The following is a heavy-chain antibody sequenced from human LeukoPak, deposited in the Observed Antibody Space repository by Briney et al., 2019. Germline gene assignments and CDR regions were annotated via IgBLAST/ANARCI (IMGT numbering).Heavy chain of an antibody. Sequence: GGSLRLSCAASGFTFSSYYMHWVRQAPGKGLEWVAVISFDGSRKYYADSVKGRFTISRDNSMNTLYLQMNSLRAEDTAVYYCASRPTEVRYWGQGTLVTVSS. D-gene: IGHD4-23*01. CDR3: ASRPTEVRY. CDR1: GFTFSSYY. V-gene: IGHV3-30*03. CDR2: ISFDGSRK. J-gene: IGHJ4*02.